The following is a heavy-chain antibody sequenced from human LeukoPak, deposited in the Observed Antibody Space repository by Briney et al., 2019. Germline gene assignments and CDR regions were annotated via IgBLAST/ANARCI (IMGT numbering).Heavy chain of an antibody. Sequence: SETLSLTCTVSGGSISSSSYYWDWIRQPPGKGLEWIGNIYYSGSTYSNPSLKSRLAISVDTSKNQFSLKLSSVTAADTAVYYCARVTGYMIEDYFDYWGQGTLVTVSS. CDR1: GGSISSSSYY. D-gene: IGHD3-22*01. V-gene: IGHV4-39*07. CDR3: ARVTGYMIEDYFDY. CDR2: IYYSGST. J-gene: IGHJ4*02.